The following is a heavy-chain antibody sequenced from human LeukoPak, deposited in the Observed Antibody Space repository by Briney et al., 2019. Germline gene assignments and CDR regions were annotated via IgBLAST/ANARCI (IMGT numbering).Heavy chain of an antibody. J-gene: IGHJ6*02. V-gene: IGHV3-7*01. CDR2: INQDGSEE. D-gene: IGHD4-23*01. Sequence: GGSLRLSCAASGFTFSSYWMSWVRQAPGKGLEWVANINQDGSEENYVDSVKGRFTISRDNAKNSLYLQMNSLRAEDTAVYYCARLVRGGMDVWGQGTTVTVSS. CDR3: ARLVRGGMDV. CDR1: GFTFSSYW.